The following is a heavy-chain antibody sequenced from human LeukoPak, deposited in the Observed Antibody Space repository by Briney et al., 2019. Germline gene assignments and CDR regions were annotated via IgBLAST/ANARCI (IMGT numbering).Heavy chain of an antibody. Sequence: SXTLSLACTVSGGSISSYYWSWIRQPPGKGLEWIGYIYYSGSTNYNPSLKSRVTISVDTSKNQFSLKLSSVTAADTAVYYCATRRIAVAAPFDFWGQGTLVTVSS. J-gene: IGHJ4*02. CDR1: GGSISSYY. CDR3: ATRRIAVAAPFDF. CDR2: IYYSGST. V-gene: IGHV4-59*01. D-gene: IGHD6-19*01.